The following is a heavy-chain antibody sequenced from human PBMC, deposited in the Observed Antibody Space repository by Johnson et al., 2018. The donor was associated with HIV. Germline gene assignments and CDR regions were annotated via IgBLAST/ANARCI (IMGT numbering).Heavy chain of an antibody. CDR2: VSYDGTNK. V-gene: IGHV3-30*03. CDR1: QFTFSSYY. CDR3: ASGAYYDFWSGLAHAFDI. Sequence: QVQLVESGGGVVQPGRSLRLSCAASQFTFSSYYMNWVRQAPGKGLEWVAVVSYDGTNKYYADSVKGRFTISRDNSKNTLYLEMNSLRAEDTAVYYCASGAYYDFWSGLAHAFDIWGQGTMVTVSS. D-gene: IGHD3-3*01. J-gene: IGHJ3*02.